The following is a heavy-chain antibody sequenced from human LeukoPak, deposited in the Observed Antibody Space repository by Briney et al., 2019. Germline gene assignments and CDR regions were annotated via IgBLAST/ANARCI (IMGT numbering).Heavy chain of an antibody. CDR3: ARMVISSYYFDY. Sequence: SGPTLVNPTQTLTLTCTFSGFSLSTSGMRVSWIRQPPRKALEWLARIDWDDDKFYSTSLKTRLTISKDTCKNQVVLTMTNKDPVDTASYYCARMVISSYYFDYWGQVTLVTVSS. CDR1: GFSLSTSGMR. D-gene: IGHD3-16*02. J-gene: IGHJ4*02. CDR2: IDWDDDK. V-gene: IGHV2-70*04.